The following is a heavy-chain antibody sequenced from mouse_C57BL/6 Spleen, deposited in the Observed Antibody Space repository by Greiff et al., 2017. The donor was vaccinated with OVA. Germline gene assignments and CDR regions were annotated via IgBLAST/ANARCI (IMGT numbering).Heavy chain of an antibody. CDR1: GYTFTSYW. V-gene: IGHV1-50*01. D-gene: IGHD3-2*02. CDR2: IDPSDSYT. CDR3: ARRGAGYVKGY. Sequence: QVQLKESGAELVKPGASVKLSCKASGYTFTSYWMQWVKQRPGQGLEWIGEIDPSDSYTNYNQKFKGKATLTVDTSSSTAYLQLSSLTSEDSAVYYCARRGAGYVKGYWGQGATLTVAS. J-gene: IGHJ2*01.